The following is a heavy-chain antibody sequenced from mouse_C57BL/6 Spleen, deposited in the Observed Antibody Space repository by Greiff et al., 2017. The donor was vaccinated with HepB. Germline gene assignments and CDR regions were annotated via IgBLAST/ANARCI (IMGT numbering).Heavy chain of an antibody. V-gene: IGHV3-6*01. CDR2: ISYDGSN. J-gene: IGHJ2*01. CDR3: ARANDPYYFDY. Sequence: EVKVEESGPGLVKPSQSLSLTCSVTGYSITSGYYWNWIRQFPGNKLEWMGYISYDGSNNYNPSLKNRISITRDTSKNQFFLKLNSVTTEDTATYYCARANDPYYFDYWGQGTTLTVSS. CDR1: GYSITSGYY.